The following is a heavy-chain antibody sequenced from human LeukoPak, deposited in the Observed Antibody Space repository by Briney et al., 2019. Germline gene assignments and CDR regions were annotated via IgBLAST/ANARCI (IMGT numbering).Heavy chain of an antibody. J-gene: IGHJ4*02. D-gene: IGHD2-21*01. CDR1: GITFGSYA. V-gene: IGHV3-30*04. Sequence: GGSLRLSCAASGITFGSYAMHWVRQAPGKGLEWVSAISYDGSDEFYADPVKGRFTVSRDNSKSTLYLQMNSLRPEDTAVYYRARDRSYSFFDYWGQGTLVTVSS. CDR2: ISYDGSDE. CDR3: ARDRSYSFFDY.